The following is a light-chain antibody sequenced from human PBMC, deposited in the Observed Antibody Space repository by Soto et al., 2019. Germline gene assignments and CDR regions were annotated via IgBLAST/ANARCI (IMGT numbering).Light chain of an antibody. CDR3: QQYNNWPLA. J-gene: IGKJ4*01. Sequence: EIMMTQSPATLSVSPGERVTLSCRAGQSVASSLAWYQQKPGQAPRLLIYGASTRATGIPARFSGSGSGTEFTVTISGLQSEDFAVYYCQQYNNWPLAFGGGTKVQLK. CDR1: QSVASS. CDR2: GAS. V-gene: IGKV3D-15*01.